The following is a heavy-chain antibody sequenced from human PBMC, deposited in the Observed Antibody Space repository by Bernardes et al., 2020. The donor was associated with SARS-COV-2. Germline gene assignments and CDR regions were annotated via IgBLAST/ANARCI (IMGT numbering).Heavy chain of an antibody. V-gene: IGHV4-30-4*02. CDR1: GGSISSGDYY. D-gene: IGHD6-13*01. CDR3: ARVLSSWPGSFDY. Sequence: SDTLSLSCTVSGGSISSGDYYWSWIRQPPGKGLEWIGYISYIGSTYYNPSLKRRLTTSVDTSKNQFSLRLSSVTAADTAVYYCARVLSSWPGSFDYWGQGTLVTVSS. CDR2: ISYIGST. J-gene: IGHJ4*02.